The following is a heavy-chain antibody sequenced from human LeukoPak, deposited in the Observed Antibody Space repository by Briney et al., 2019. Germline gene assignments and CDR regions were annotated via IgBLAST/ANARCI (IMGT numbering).Heavy chain of an antibody. Sequence: PSETLSLTCTVSGGSISSYYWSWTRQPPGKGLEWIGYIYYSGSTNYNPSLKSRVTISVDTSKNQFSLKLSSVTAADTAVYYCARDSGSYSLLDYWGQGTLVTVSS. CDR3: ARDSGSYSLLDY. D-gene: IGHD1-26*01. CDR1: GGSISSYY. CDR2: IYYSGST. V-gene: IGHV4-59*01. J-gene: IGHJ4*02.